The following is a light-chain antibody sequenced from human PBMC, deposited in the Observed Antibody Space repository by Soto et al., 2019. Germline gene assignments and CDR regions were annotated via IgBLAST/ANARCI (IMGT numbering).Light chain of an antibody. CDR2: WAS. CDR3: QQYYRAPTWT. J-gene: IGKJ1*01. CDR1: QSVFYSSNNKNY. Sequence: DIVMTQSPDSLAVSLGERATINCKSSQSVFYSSNNKNYLAWYQQKPGQPPKLLIYWASTRESGVPERFSGSGSETDFTLTLSSLQADDVAVCYCQQYYRAPTWTFGQGTKVESK. V-gene: IGKV4-1*01.